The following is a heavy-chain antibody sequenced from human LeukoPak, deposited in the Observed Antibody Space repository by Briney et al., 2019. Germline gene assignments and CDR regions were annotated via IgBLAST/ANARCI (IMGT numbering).Heavy chain of an antibody. Sequence: GGSLRLSCAASGFTFSSYGMHWVRQAPGKGLEWVSAISGSGVGTYYADSVKGRFTISRDNSKNPLYLQMNSLRAEDTAVYFCAKPRGSYDAFDIWGQGTMVTVSS. V-gene: IGHV3-23*01. CDR2: ISGSGVGT. CDR1: GFTFSSYG. CDR3: AKPRGSYDAFDI. D-gene: IGHD1-26*01. J-gene: IGHJ3*02.